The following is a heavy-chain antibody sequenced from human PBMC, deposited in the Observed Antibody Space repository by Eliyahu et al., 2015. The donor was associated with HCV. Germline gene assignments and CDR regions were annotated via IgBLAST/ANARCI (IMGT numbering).Heavy chain of an antibody. J-gene: IGHJ2*01. V-gene: IGHV1-8*01. Sequence: QVQLVQSGAEVKKPGASVKVSCKASGYTFTSYDINWVRQATGQGLEWMGWMNPNSGNTGYAQKFQGRVTMTRNTSISTAYMELSSLRSEDTAVYYCAVVGYCTNGVCPNQRYFDLWGRGTLVTVSS. CDR1: GYTFTSYD. CDR3: AVVGYCTNGVCPNQRYFDL. D-gene: IGHD2-8*01. CDR2: MNPNSGNT.